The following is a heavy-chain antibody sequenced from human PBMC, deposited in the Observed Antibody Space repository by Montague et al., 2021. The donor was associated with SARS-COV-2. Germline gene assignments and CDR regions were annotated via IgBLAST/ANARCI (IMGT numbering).Heavy chain of an antibody. D-gene: IGHD3-10*01. CDR3: ARDRGYGDFYYYGMDV. CDR2: ISSSGSTI. J-gene: IGHJ6*02. Sequence: SLRLSCAASGFTFSNYEMNWVRQAPGKGLEWVLCISSSGSTIYYADSVKGRFTISRDNAQNSLYLQMNGLRAEDTGVYYCARDRGYGDFYYYGMDVWGQGTTVTVSS. CDR1: GFTFSNYE. V-gene: IGHV3-48*03.